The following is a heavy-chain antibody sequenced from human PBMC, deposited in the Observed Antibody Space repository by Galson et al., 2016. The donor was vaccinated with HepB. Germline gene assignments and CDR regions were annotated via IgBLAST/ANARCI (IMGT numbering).Heavy chain of an antibody. Sequence: SETLSLTCAVNGGSFSDYSWIWIRQPPGKGLEWIEEINHSGSANYNPSLKSRVTLSIAMSQNQLSLNLTSVTAADTACYFCARRQPLLVRHLNYYVLDVWGQGTTVTVSS. D-gene: IGHD6-13*01. CDR1: GGSFSDYS. CDR3: ARRQPLLVRHLNYYVLDV. J-gene: IGHJ6*02. CDR2: INHSGSA. V-gene: IGHV4-34*01.